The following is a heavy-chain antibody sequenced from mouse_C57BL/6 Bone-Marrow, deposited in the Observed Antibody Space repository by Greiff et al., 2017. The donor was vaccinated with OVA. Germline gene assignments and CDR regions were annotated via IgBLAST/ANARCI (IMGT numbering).Heavy chain of an antibody. V-gene: IGHV1-81*01. D-gene: IGHD1-1*01. CDR3: ARDYYDSSSPYFDY. CDR2: IYPRSGNT. CDR1: GYTFTSYG. J-gene: IGHJ2*01. Sequence: VQLQQSGAELARPGASVKLSCKASGYTFTSYGISWVKQRTGQGLEWIGEIYPRSGNTYYNEKFKGKATLTADKSSITAYMELRSLTSEDSAVYFCARDYYDSSSPYFDYWGQGTTLTVSS.